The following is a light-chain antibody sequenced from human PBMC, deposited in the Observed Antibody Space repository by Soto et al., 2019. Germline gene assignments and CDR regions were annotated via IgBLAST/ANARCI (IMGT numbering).Light chain of an antibody. CDR2: GAS. Sequence: EIVMTQSPATLFVFPGGRATLSCRASQSVSSTLAWYQQNPGQAPRLLIYGASTRATGIPARFSGSGSGTEFTLTISSLEPEDFAVYYCQHCDNWPYTFGQGTRLEIK. CDR1: QSVSST. V-gene: IGKV3-15*01. CDR3: QHCDNWPYT. J-gene: IGKJ5*01.